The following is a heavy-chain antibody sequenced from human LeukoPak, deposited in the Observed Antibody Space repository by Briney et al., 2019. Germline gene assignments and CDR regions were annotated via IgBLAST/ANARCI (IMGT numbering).Heavy chain of an antibody. CDR1: GFTFSNYY. J-gene: IGHJ6*02. CDR2: ISSSGSTI. V-gene: IGHV3-11*04. D-gene: IGHD3-22*01. Sequence: GGSLRLSCAASGFTFSNYYMSWIRQAPGKGLEWVSYISSSGSTIYYADSVKGRFTISRDNSKNTLYLQMNSLRAEDTAVYYCARSYDSSGYEARLGYYYYGMDVWGQGTTVTVSS. CDR3: ARSYDSSGYEARLGYYYYGMDV.